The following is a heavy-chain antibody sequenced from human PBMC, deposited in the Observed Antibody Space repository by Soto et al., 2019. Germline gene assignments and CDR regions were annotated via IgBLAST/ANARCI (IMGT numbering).Heavy chain of an antibody. V-gene: IGHV3-30*18. CDR2: ISYDGSNK. D-gene: IGHD5-18*01. Sequence: GGSLRLSCAASGFTFSSYGMHWVRQAPGKGLEWVAVISYDGSNKYYADSVKGRFTISRDNSKNTLYLQMNSLRAGDTAVYYCAKRGDVDTAMVRSGPYYYYGMDVWGQGTTVTVSS. CDR3: AKRGDVDTAMVRSGPYYYYGMDV. CDR1: GFTFSSYG. J-gene: IGHJ6*02.